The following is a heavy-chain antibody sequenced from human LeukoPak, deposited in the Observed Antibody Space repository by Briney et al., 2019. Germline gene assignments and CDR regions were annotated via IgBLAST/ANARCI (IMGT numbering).Heavy chain of an antibody. CDR1: GFTFSSYA. D-gene: IGHD3-10*01. J-gene: IGHJ4*02. CDR3: ARGPSDYYGSGTPIDY. Sequence: GGSLRLSCAASGFTFSSYAMSWVRQAPGKGLEWVAAISGGGNSPYYTDSVKGRFTISRDNSKNALYLQMNSLRAEDMAVYYCARGPSDYYGSGTPIDYWGQGTLVTVSS. V-gene: IGHV3-23*01. CDR2: ISGGGNSP.